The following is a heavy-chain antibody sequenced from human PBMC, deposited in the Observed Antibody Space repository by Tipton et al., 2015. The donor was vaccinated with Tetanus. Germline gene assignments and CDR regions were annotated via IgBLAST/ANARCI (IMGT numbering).Heavy chain of an antibody. CDR1: GGSISNYY. CDR2: IYYSGTT. CDR3: ARTPDYYYGMDV. V-gene: IGHV4-59*12. J-gene: IGHJ6*02. Sequence: TLSLTCTVSGGSISNYYWNWLRQSPGKRLEWIGNIYYSGTTNYNPSLKSRVTISTDKSKNQVSLRLNSVTAADTAVYFCARTPDYYYGMDVWGQGTTVTVSS.